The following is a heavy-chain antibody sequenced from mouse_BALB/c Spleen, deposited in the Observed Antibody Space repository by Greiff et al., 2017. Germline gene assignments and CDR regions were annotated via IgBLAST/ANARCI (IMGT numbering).Heavy chain of an antibody. V-gene: IGHV5-9-3*01. D-gene: IGHD2-10*01. CDR3: ASRLL. J-gene: IGHJ2*01. CDR1: GFTFSSYA. CDR2: ISSGGSYT. Sequence: EVQRVESGGGLVKPGGSLKLSCAASGFTFSSYAMSWVRQTPEKRLEWVATISSGGSYTYYPDSVKGRFTISRDNAKNTLYLQMSSLRSEDTAMYYCASRLLWGQGTTLTVSS.